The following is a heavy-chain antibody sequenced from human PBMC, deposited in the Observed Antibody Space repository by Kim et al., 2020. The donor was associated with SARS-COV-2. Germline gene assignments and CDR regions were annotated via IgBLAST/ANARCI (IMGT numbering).Heavy chain of an antibody. CDR3: AKVGYSYGRYYYYMDV. CDR2: ISGSGGST. Sequence: GGSLRLSCAASGFTFSSYAMSWVRQAPGKGLEWVSAISGSGGSTYYADSVKGRFTISRDNSKNTLYLQMNSLRAEDTAVYYCAKVGYSYGRYYYYMDVWGKGTTVTVSS. D-gene: IGHD5-18*01. CDR1: GFTFSSYA. V-gene: IGHV3-23*01. J-gene: IGHJ6*03.